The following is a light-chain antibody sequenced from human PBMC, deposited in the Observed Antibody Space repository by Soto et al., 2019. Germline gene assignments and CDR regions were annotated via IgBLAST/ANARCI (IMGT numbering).Light chain of an antibody. CDR1: QGINSW. CDR3: QQYNIYPLT. J-gene: IGKJ4*01. Sequence: DVQMTQSPSSLSASVGDRVTITCRASQGINSWLAWYQQKPEKAPKSLIYAASSLQTGVPSRFSGSGSGTDFTLTIRNLQPEDSATSSCQQYNIYPLTFGGGTTVERK. CDR2: AAS. V-gene: IGKV1D-16*01.